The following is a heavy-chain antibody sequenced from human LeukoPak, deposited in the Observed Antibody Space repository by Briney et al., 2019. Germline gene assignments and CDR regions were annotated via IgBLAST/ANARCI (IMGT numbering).Heavy chain of an antibody. D-gene: IGHD6-13*01. CDR1: GFTFSSYA. CDR3: AKDSSSWYIWSFYYFDY. V-gene: IGHV3-23*01. J-gene: IGHJ4*02. Sequence: GASLRLSCAASGFTFSSYAMSWVRQAPGKGLEWVSAISGSGGSTYYADSVKGRFTISRDNSKNTLYLQMNSLRAEDTAVYYCAKDSSSWYIWSFYYFDYWGQGTLVTVSS. CDR2: ISGSGGST.